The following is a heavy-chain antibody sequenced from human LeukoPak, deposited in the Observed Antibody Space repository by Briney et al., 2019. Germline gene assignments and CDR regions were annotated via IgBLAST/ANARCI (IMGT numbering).Heavy chain of an antibody. CDR3: ARYHLPAVAGTLFVYFDY. V-gene: IGHV3-11*01. J-gene: IGHJ4*02. D-gene: IGHD6-19*01. CDR1: GFTFSDYY. Sequence: GGSLRLSCAASGFTFSDYYMGWIRQAPGKGLEWVSYISSSGSTIYYADSVKGRFTISRDNAKNSLYLQMNSLRAEDTAVYYCARYHLPAVAGTLFVYFDYWGQGTLVTVSS. CDR2: ISSSGSTI.